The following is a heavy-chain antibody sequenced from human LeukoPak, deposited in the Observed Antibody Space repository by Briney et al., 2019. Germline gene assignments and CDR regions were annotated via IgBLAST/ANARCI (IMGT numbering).Heavy chain of an antibody. V-gene: IGHV4-34*01. CDR2: SNHSGST. Sequence: PSETLSLTCAVYGGSFSGDDWSWIRQPPGKGREWSGESNHSGSTNYNPSLKSRVTISVDTSKNQFSLKLSSVTAADTAVYYCASGQYGSGSYYTPWGQGTLVTVSS. CDR3: ASGQYGSGSYYTP. CDR1: GGSFSGDD. D-gene: IGHD3-10*01. J-gene: IGHJ4*02.